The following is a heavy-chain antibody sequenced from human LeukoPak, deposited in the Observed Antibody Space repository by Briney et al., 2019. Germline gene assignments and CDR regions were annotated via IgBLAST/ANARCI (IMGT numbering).Heavy chain of an antibody. J-gene: IGHJ5*02. CDR3: ARSRNPYCSRTTCRTLDP. V-gene: IGHV3-30*01. Sequence: PGGSLRLSCAVSGFTFNNYAMHWVRQAPGKGLDWVAVISDDGSDEDYGDPVKGRFTISRDNSKNTLYLEMNSLRDEDTATYYCARSRNPYCSRTTCRTLDPWGQGTLVTVSS. CDR2: ISDDGSDE. CDR1: GFTFNNYA. D-gene: IGHD2/OR15-2a*01.